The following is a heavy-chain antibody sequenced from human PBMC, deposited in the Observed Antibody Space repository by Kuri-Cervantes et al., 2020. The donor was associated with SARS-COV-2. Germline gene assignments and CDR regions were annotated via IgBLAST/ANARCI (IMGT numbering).Heavy chain of an antibody. CDR2: IIPIFGTA. Sequence: SVKVSCKASGGTFSSYAISWVRQAAGQGLEWMGGIIPIFGTANYAQKFQGRVTITADNSTSTAYMELSSLRSEDTAVYYCARGRGRSRNYDFWSGYYTETPSYYYYGMDVWGQGTTVTVSS. CDR3: ARGRGRSRNYDFWSGYYTETPSYYYYGMDV. V-gene: IGHV1-69*06. D-gene: IGHD3-3*01. J-gene: IGHJ6*02. CDR1: GGTFSSYA.